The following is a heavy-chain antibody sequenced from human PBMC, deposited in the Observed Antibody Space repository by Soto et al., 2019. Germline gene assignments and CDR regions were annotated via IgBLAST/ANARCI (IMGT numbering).Heavy chain of an antibody. CDR2: TIPVILTP. V-gene: IGHV1-69*01. CDR1: GGSFNSYA. J-gene: IGHJ6*02. CDR3: AGGDHSTSLGGMDV. D-gene: IGHD6-6*01. Sequence: QVQMVQSGAELKKPGSSVKVSCKTSGGSFNSYAINWVRQAPGQGLEWLGGTIPVILTPNYAQQFQGRVTITADEPTSTGYLELSSLRSDDTAVYYCAGGDHSTSLGGMDVWGQGTTVIVSS.